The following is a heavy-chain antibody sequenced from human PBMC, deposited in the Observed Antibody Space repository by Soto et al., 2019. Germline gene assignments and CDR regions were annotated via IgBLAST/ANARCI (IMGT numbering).Heavy chain of an antibody. J-gene: IGHJ3*02. D-gene: IGHD2-8*02. V-gene: IGHV3-7*05. Sequence: EVQLVESGGGLVQSGGSLRLSCVASGFTFSNYWMTWVRQAPGKGLEWVANIKRDGSETYLVDSVRGRFTISRDNAKNSLYLQMNSLRAEDTAVYYGAKDDNYCAGGICYDVFDIWGQGTMVTVSS. CDR1: GFTFSNYW. CDR3: AKDDNYCAGGICYDVFDI. CDR2: IKRDGSET.